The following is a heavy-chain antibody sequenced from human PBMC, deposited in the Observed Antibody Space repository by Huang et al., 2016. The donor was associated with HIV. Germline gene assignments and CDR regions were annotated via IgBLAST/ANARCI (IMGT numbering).Heavy chain of an antibody. CDR2: INHSWIT. J-gene: IGHJ6*03. Sequence: QVQLQQWGAGLLRPSETLSLTCAVYGGSFSGYYGAWIRQPPGKGLEWIGEINHSWITNDNPSLKSRVNIAVDTSRNQCALTLTAVTAADTAVYYCARGQGGYYYYYMDVWGKGTTVTVSS. CDR1: GGSFSGYY. CDR3: ARGQGGYYYYYMDV. V-gene: IGHV4-34*01.